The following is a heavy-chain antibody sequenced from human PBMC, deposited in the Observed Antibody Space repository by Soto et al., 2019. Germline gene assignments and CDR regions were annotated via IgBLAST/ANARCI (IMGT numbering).Heavy chain of an antibody. CDR1: GYTFTSYG. CDR2: ISPYNGNT. D-gene: IGHD1-26*01. CDR3: AGATETIVGATIDY. V-gene: IGHV1-18*01. Sequence: QVQLVQSGAEVKKPGASVKVSCKASGYTFTSYGLSWVRQAPGQGLEWMGWISPYNGNTNYAQRLQGRVTMTTGPSTSTAYLELRSLRSDDTAVYYCAGATETIVGATIDYWGQGTLVTVSS. J-gene: IGHJ4*02.